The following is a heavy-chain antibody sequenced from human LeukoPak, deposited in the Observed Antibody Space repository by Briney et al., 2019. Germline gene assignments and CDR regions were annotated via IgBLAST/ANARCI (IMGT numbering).Heavy chain of an antibody. J-gene: IGHJ4*02. CDR3: AKDWAQLVLRYFDY. D-gene: IGHD6-6*01. CDR1: GFTFSSYG. Sequence: TGGCLRLSCAASGFTFSSYGMHWVRQAPGKGLEWVAFIRYDGSNKYYADSVKGRFTISRDNSKNTLYLQMNSLRAEDTAVYYCAKDWAQLVLRYFDYWGQGTLVTVSS. V-gene: IGHV3-30*02. CDR2: IRYDGSNK.